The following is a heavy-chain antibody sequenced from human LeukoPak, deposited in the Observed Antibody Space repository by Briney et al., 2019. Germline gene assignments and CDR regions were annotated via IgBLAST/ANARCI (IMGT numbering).Heavy chain of an antibody. CDR2: IYYSGST. CDR3: ASPIRSGGSCYDAFDI. CDR1: GGSISSYY. J-gene: IGHJ3*02. V-gene: IGHV4-59*08. Sequence: SETLSLTCTVSGGSISSYYWSWIRQPPGKGLEWIGYIYYSGSTNYNPSLKSRVTVSVDTSKNQFSLKLSSVTAADTAVYYCASPIRSGGSCYDAFDIWGQGTMVTVSS. D-gene: IGHD2-15*01.